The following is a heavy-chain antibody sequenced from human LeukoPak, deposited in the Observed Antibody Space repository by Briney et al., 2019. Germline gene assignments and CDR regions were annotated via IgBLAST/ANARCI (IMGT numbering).Heavy chain of an antibody. CDR3: AKEQSEYSSRAVDY. D-gene: IGHD3-22*01. V-gene: IGHV3-30*18. CDR1: GFTFKNFG. CDR2: ISYDGSAK. J-gene: IGHJ4*02. Sequence: GGSLRLSCAASGFTFKNFGMSWFRQAPGKGLHWVAVISYDGSAKNYADFVKGRFTISRDNSNNTLYLQINSLRPEDTAVYYCAKEQSEYSSRAVDYWGQGTLVTVSS.